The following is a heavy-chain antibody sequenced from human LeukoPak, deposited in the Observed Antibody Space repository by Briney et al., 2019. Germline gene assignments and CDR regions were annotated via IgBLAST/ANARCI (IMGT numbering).Heavy chain of an antibody. CDR2: INPDSGGT. CDR1: GYTFTDSY. Sequence: GASVKVSCKASGYTFTDSYIHWVRQAPGQGLEWMGWINPDSGGTNYAQKFQGRVTMTRDTSITTVYMELSRLRSDDTAVYYCARVKYRAAGDKQYWGRGTLVTVSS. D-gene: IGHD6-13*01. J-gene: IGHJ4*02. CDR3: ARVKYRAAGDKQY. V-gene: IGHV1-2*02.